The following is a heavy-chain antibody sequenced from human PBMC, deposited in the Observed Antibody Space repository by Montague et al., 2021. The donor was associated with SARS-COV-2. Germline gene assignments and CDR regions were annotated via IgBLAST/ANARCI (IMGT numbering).Heavy chain of an antibody. CDR1: GFTFSSYW. J-gene: IGHJ6*02. Sequence: SLRLSCAASGFTFSSYWMSWVRQAPGKGLEWVANIKQDGSEKYYVDSVKGRFTISRDNAKNSLYLQMNSLRAEDTAVYYSARDRAVPIPPMYGSGSYRYYGMDVWGQGTTVTVSS. D-gene: IGHD3-10*01. CDR3: ARDRAVPIPPMYGSGSYRYYGMDV. CDR2: IKQDGSEK. V-gene: IGHV3-7*01.